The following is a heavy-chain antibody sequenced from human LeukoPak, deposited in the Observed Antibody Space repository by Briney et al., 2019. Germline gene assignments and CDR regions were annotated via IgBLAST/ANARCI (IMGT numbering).Heavy chain of an antibody. Sequence: PGGSLRLSCAASGLTFSSYAMSWVRQAPGKGLEWVSAISGSGGSTYYADSVKGRFTISRDNSKNTLYLQMNSLRAEDTAVYYCAKEDWYSSGWYGNDAFDIWGQGTMVTVSS. D-gene: IGHD6-19*01. J-gene: IGHJ3*02. CDR3: AKEDWYSSGWYGNDAFDI. CDR1: GLTFSSYA. V-gene: IGHV3-23*01. CDR2: ISGSGGST.